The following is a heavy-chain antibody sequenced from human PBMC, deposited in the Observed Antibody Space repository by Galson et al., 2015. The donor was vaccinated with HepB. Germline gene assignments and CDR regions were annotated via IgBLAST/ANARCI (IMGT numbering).Heavy chain of an antibody. CDR3: ARVPSTSGWYGDY. CDR2: MSYDGSHK. CDR1: GFTFSSYT. D-gene: IGHD6-19*01. V-gene: IGHV3-30-3*01. Sequence: LRLSCAASGFTFSSYTMHWVRQAPGKGLEWVSIMSYDGSHKYYADSVEGRFTISRDNSKNTLYLQMNSLRVEDTAVYYCARVPSTSGWYGDYWGQGTLVTVSS. J-gene: IGHJ4*02.